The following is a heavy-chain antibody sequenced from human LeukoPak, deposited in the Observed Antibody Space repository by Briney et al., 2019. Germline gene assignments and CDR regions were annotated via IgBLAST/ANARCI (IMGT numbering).Heavy chain of an antibody. CDR3: ARAAMKSIRAFDI. J-gene: IGHJ3*02. CDR2: IYHSGST. D-gene: IGHD5-18*01. Sequence: SETLSLTCAVSGGSISSGGYSWSWIRQPSGKGLEWIGYIYHSGSTYYNPSLKSRVTISVDRSKNQFSLKLSSVTAADTAVYYCARAAMKSIRAFDIWGQGTMVTVSS. CDR1: GGSISSGGYS. V-gene: IGHV4-30-2*01.